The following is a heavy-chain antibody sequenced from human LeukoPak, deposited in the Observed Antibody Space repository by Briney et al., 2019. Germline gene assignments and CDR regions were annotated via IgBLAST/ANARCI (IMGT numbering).Heavy chain of an antibody. CDR3: AKAGGSGGYFNQGNWFGP. V-gene: IGHV3-23*01. CDR1: VFTCSSYA. J-gene: IGHJ5*02. D-gene: IGHD3-10*01. Sequence: GGSVSLSCTASVFTCSSYAMSGLPQSTGKGLEWVSAISGSGGSTYYADSVKGRLTISRDNSKHTLYLQMNSLRAEDTAVYYCAKAGGSGGYFNQGNWFGPGGQGTLVTVS. CDR2: ISGSGGST.